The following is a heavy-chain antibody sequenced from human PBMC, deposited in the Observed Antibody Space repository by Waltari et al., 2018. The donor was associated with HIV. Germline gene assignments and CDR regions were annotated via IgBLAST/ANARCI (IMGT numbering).Heavy chain of an antibody. V-gene: IGHV4-34*01. CDR1: GGSFNGYF. J-gene: IGHJ4*02. Sequence: QVQLQQWGAGLLKPSETLSLTCGVSGGSFNGYFWTWIRQTPGKGLEWIGQINYSGSTSYNPSLRTRVTISIDTSKNQFPLKLSSVTAADTAVYYCARWFDYWGQGTLVTVSS. CDR3: ARWFDY. CDR2: INYSGST.